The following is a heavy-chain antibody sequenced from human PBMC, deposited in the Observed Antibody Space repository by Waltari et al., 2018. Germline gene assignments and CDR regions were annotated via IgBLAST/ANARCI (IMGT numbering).Heavy chain of an antibody. J-gene: IGHJ4*02. CDR3: AKPYYYDSSGYPGRSYYFDY. CDR2: ISGSGGST. CDR1: GFTFSSYA. D-gene: IGHD3-22*01. Sequence: EVQLLESGGGLVQPGGSLRLSCSASGFTFSSYAMSWVRHAPGKGLEWVSAISGSGGSTYYADSVKGRFTISRDNSKNTLYLQMNSLRAEDTAVYYCAKPYYYDSSGYPGRSYYFDYWGQGTLVTVSS. V-gene: IGHV3-23*01.